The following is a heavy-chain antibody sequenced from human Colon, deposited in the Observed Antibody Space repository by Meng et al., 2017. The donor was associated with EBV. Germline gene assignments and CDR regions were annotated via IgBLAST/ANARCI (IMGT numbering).Heavy chain of an antibody. D-gene: IGHD6-19*01. CDR3: ARVSSGWDYFDY. V-gene: IGHV4-31*03. Sequence: QVLLHEYGPGLVKPSQTLSLTCTVSGGSVSSGGYYWTWIRQHPGKGLEWFGHIYYSGSTFYNPSLKRRVIISIDTSKNQFSLNLRSVTAADTAVYYCARVSSGWDYFDYWGQGTLVTVSS. J-gene: IGHJ4*02. CDR2: IYYSGST. CDR1: GGSVSSGGYY.